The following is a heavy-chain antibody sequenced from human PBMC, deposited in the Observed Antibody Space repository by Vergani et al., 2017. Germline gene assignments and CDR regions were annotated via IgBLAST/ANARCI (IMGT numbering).Heavy chain of an antibody. CDR3: ARDLCSGGSCYRGWFDP. V-gene: IGHV1-69*06. CDR1: GYTFTSYY. J-gene: IGHJ5*02. D-gene: IGHD2-15*01. CDR2: IIPIFGTA. Sequence: QVQLVQSGAEVKKPGASVKVSCKASGYTFTSYYMHWVRQAPGQGLEWMGGIIPIFGTANYAQKFQGRVTITADKSTSTAYMELSSLRSEDTAVYYCARDLCSGGSCYRGWFDPWGQGTLVTVSS.